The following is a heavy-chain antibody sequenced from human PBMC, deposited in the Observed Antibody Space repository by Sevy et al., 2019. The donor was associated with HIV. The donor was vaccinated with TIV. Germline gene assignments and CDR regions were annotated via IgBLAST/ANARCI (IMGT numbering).Heavy chain of an antibody. J-gene: IGHJ4*02. V-gene: IGHV3-7*01. Sequence: GGSLRLSCAASGFTFSSYWMSWVRQAPGKGLEWMANIKQDGSERYYLDSVTGRFTSSRDNAKNSLYLQMDSLRAEDTAVYYCARGGQRFDYWGQGTLVTVSS. CDR1: GFTFSSYW. CDR2: IKQDGSER. D-gene: IGHD6-25*01. CDR3: ARGGQRFDY.